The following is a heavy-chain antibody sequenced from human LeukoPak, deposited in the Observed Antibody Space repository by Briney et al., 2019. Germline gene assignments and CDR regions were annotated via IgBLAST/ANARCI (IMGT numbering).Heavy chain of an antibody. CDR1: GFTFSSYA. Sequence: GGSLRLSCAASGFTFSSYAMSWVRQAPGKGLEWVSTSSDNGGNTYYADSVKGRFTISRDNSKNTLYLQINSLRAEDTAVYYCARGGYHASFDYWGQETLVTVSS. CDR3: ARGGYHASFDY. V-gene: IGHV3-23*01. CDR2: SSDNGGNT. J-gene: IGHJ4*02. D-gene: IGHD1-26*01.